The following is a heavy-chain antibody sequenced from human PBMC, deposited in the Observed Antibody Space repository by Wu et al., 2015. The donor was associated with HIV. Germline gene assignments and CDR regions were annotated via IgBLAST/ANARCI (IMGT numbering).Heavy chain of an antibody. V-gene: IGHV1-69*05. Sequence: QVQLVQSGAEVKTPGSSVKVSCKTSGDTFSSYSINWVRQAPGQGLEWLGGVIPIFGTTKHTQKFQDRVTFTTDESKTTAYMELSSLRSDDSAVYYCAINTDAVATSLYSLGVWGQGTTGHRLL. CDR1: GDTFSSYS. CDR3: AINTDAVATSLYSLGV. D-gene: IGHD5-12*01. J-gene: IGHJ6*02. CDR2: VIPIFGTT.